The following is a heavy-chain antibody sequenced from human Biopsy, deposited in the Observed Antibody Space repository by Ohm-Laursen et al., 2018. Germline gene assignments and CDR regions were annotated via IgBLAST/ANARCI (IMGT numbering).Heavy chain of an antibody. CDR3: VREPKTGTAEAWYFDL. J-gene: IGHJ2*01. CDR2: ISYNERT. V-gene: IGHV4-31*03. Sequence: TLPLTCSVSGASVKTSGYFWAWIRRRPGKGLEWIGYISYNERTHYNPSLTSRLAISFDTSNNRISLQLRSVSVADTAVYYCVREPKTGTAEAWYFDLWGRGSPVTVPS. CDR1: GASVKTSGYF. D-gene: IGHD3-9*01.